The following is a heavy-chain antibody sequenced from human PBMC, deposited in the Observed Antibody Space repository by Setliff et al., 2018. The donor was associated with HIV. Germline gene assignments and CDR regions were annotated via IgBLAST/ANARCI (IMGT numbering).Heavy chain of an antibody. J-gene: IGHJ4*02. D-gene: IGHD6-13*01. Sequence: SETLSLTCGISGGSFSGFYWAWIRQPPGKGLEWIGEINYSGKTNKNPSLKSRVTISADTSRTQFSLNLSSVTAADTAVYYCARTSSSWYSHFDYWGQGTLVTVSS. CDR2: INYSGKT. CDR1: GGSFSGFY. V-gene: IGHV4-34*01. CDR3: ARTSSSWYSHFDY.